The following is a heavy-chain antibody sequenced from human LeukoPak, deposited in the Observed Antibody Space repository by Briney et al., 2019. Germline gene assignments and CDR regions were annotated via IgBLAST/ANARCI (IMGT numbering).Heavy chain of an antibody. J-gene: IGHJ3*02. D-gene: IGHD2-15*01. V-gene: IGHV4-4*07. CDR1: GVSISNYY. Sequence: SETLSLTCTVSGVSISNYYWSWIRQPAGKGLEWIGRIYPSGNTNYNPSLKSRVTMSTDTSKNHFSLKLTSVTATDTAVYYCARKGISAMAGAFDIWGQGTMVTVSS. CDR2: IYPSGNT. CDR3: ARKGISAMAGAFDI.